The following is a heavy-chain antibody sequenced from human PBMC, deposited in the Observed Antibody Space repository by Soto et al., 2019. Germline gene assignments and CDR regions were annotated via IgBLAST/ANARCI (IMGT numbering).Heavy chain of an antibody. CDR2: IYYTGTT. CDR1: GGSISSDNTY. D-gene: IGHD3-22*01. J-gene: IGHJ3*02. V-gene: IGHV4-31*03. Sequence: HVQLQESGPGLVKPSQTLSLTCSVSGGSISSDNTYWTWIRQHPGEGLEWIGHIYYTGTTYYNPSLKSRVIISVDTSKNQFSMNLSSVTAADTAVYYCATTFYYDSGRDFDIWGQGTMVTVSS. CDR3: ATTFYYDSGRDFDI.